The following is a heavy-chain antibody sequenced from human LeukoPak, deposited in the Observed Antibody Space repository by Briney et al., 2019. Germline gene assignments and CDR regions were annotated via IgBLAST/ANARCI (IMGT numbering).Heavy chain of an antibody. Sequence: GGSLRLSFAASGFTFSSYSMNWVRQAPGRGLEWVSSISSSSSYIYYADSVKGRFTISRDNAKNSLYLQMNSLRAEDTAVYYCARVPPLSIVGATTPDAFDIWGQGTMVTVSS. D-gene: IGHD1-26*01. CDR1: GFTFSSYS. J-gene: IGHJ3*02. CDR3: ARVPPLSIVGATTPDAFDI. CDR2: ISSSSSYI. V-gene: IGHV3-21*01.